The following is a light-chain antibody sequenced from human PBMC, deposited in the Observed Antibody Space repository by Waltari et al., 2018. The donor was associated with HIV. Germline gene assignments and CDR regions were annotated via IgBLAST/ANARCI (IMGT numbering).Light chain of an antibody. CDR2: EVS. CDR1: SSDVGGYNY. CDR3: SSYTTRSTPDPNWV. V-gene: IGLV2-14*01. J-gene: IGLJ3*02. Sequence: QSALTQPASVSGSPGQSITISCTGTSSDVGGYNYVSWYQQHPGKAPKLMIFEVSNRPSWVSNRFSGSKSVTTSSLTISGLQAEDEADDYCSSYTTRSTPDPNWVCGGGTKLTVL.